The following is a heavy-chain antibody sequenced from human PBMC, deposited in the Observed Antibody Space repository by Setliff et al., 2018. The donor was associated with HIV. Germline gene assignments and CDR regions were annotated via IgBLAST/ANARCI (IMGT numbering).Heavy chain of an antibody. CDR1: GGSISSYY. J-gene: IGHJ4*02. Sequence: SETLSLTCTVSGGSISSYYWSWIRQPAGKGLEWIGRIYTSGSAYYNPSLKSRVTISIDTSNNQISLRLSSVTAADTAMYYCVRDDYGYNGKGFDYWGPGTLVTVSS. CDR3: VRDDYGYNGKGFDY. CDR2: IYTSGSA. D-gene: IGHD4-17*01. V-gene: IGHV4-4*07.